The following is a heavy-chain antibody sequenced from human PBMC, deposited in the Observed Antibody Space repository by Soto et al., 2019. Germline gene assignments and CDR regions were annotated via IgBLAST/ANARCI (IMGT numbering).Heavy chain of an antibody. V-gene: IGHV1-69*13. CDR2: IIPIFGTA. J-gene: IGHJ4*02. CDR1: GGTFSSYA. Sequence: SVKVSCKASGGTFSSYAISWVRQAPGQGLEWMGGIIPIFGTANYAQKFQGRVTITADESTSTAYMELCSLRSEDTAVYYCARSRSVEMATANFDYWGQGTLVTVSS. CDR3: ARSRSVEMATANFDY. D-gene: IGHD5-18*01.